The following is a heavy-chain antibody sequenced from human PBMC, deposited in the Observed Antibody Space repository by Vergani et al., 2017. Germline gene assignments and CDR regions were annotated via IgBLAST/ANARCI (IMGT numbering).Heavy chain of an antibody. D-gene: IGHD5-24*01. CDR3: GRGSDNYN. Sequence: EVQLLESGGGLVQPGGSLRLSCAASGFTFSSYAMSWVRQAPGKGLAWVSAISGSGGSTYYADSVKGRFTISRDNSKNTLYLQMNSLRVEDTAVYYCGRGSDNYNWGQGTLVTVSS. J-gene: IGHJ4*02. CDR2: ISGSGGST. CDR1: GFTFSSYA. V-gene: IGHV3-23*01.